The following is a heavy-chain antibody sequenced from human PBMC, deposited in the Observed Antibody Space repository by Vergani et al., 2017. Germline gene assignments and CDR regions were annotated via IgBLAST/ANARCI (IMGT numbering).Heavy chain of an antibody. Sequence: QVQLVQSGAEVKKPGASVKVSCKASVYTFTSYYMHWVRQAPGQGLEWMGIINPSGGSTSYAQKFQGRVTMTRDTSTSTVYMELSSLRSEDTAVYYCTTGMMGATQINYHGMDVWGQGTTVTVSS. V-gene: IGHV1-46*03. CDR3: TTGMMGATQINYHGMDV. D-gene: IGHD1-26*01. CDR2: INPSGGST. J-gene: IGHJ6*02. CDR1: VYTFTSYY.